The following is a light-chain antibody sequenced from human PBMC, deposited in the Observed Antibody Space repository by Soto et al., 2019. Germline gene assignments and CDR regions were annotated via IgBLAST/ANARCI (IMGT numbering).Light chain of an antibody. J-gene: IGLJ1*01. Sequence: QSVLTQPPSASGTPGQRVTISCSGRSSNIGSNTVNWYQQLPGTAPKLLIYGNNQRPSGVPDRFSGSKSGTSASLAISGLQSEDEADYYCAAWDDSLNVYYVFGTGTKVTVL. V-gene: IGLV1-44*01. CDR1: SSNIGSNT. CDR2: GNN. CDR3: AAWDDSLNVYYV.